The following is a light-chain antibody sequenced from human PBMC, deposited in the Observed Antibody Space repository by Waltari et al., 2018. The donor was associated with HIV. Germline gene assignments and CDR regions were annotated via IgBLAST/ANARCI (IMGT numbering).Light chain of an antibody. CDR2: DDT. CDR3: QVWDSRGAHVV. J-gene: IGLJ2*01. Sequence: YVLTQPPSVSVAPGQTARLTRGGDHIGRMSVHWYQQTPGQAPVLVVYDDTGRPSRIPERFSGSNSGNTATLTISSVEAGDEADYYCQVWDSRGAHVVFGGGTKLTVL. CDR1: HIGRMS. V-gene: IGLV3-21*02.